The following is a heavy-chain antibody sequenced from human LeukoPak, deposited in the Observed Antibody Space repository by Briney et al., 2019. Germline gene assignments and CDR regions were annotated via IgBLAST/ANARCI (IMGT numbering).Heavy chain of an antibody. V-gene: IGHV3-7*01. CDR2: INQDGTEK. CDR3: ARGIDI. Sequence: GGSLRLSCAASGFTFSSYGMNWVRQAPGKGLEWVSNINQDGTEKYYVDSVKGRFTISRDNAKNSLYLQMNSLRADDTAISYCARGIDIWGQGTMVTVSS. J-gene: IGHJ3*02. CDR1: GFTFSSYG.